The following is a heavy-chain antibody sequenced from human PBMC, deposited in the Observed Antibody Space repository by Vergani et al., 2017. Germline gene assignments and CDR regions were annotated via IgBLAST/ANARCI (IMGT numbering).Heavy chain of an antibody. V-gene: IGHV3-30*03. CDR2: ISYDGTQK. J-gene: IGHJ1*01. CDR3: ATKSCGTPGCQIGYFRG. CDR1: GFTSSYYG. Sequence: QVHLVESGGGVVQPGRSLRLSCVVSGFTSSYYGMHWVRQAPGKGLEWVAVISYDGTQKYYADSVKGRLTNSRDNSKSTLYLQMNSLRTEDTAVYYCATKSCGTPGCQIGYFRGWGQGTLVTVSS. D-gene: IGHD1-1*01.